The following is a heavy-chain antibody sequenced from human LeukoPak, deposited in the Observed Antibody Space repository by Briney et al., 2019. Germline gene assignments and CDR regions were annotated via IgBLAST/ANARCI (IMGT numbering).Heavy chain of an antibody. Sequence: YPGGSLRLSCAASGFTFSSYGMHWVRQAPGKGLEWVAVISYDGSNKYYADSVKGRFTISRDNSKNTLYLQMNSLRAEDTAVYYCAKSLVGGHYYYYGMDVWGQGTTVTVSS. CDR3: AKSLVGGHYYYYGMDV. CDR1: GFTFSSYG. J-gene: IGHJ6*02. D-gene: IGHD2-15*01. CDR2: ISYDGSNK. V-gene: IGHV3-30*18.